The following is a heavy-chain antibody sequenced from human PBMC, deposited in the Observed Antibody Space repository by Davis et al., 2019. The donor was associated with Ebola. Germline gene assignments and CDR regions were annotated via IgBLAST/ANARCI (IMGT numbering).Heavy chain of an antibody. V-gene: IGHV3-30-3*02. CDR1: GFTFSSYA. CDR2: ISYDGSNK. D-gene: IGHD6-19*01. Sequence: PGGSLRLSCAASGFTFSSYAMHWVRQAPGKGLEWVAVISYDGSNKYYADSVKGRFTISRDNSKNTLYLQMNSLRVEDTAVYYCAKFMSVAPFFNYWGQGTLVTVSS. CDR3: AKFMSVAPFFNY. J-gene: IGHJ4*02.